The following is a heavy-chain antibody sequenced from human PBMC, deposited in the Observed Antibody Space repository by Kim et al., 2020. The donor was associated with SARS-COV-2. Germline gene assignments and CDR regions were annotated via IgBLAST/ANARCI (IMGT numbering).Heavy chain of an antibody. D-gene: IGHD2-2*01. CDR3: ARHISLGYNSTSCSSYGIDV. CDR2: IDPSDSYT. CDR1: GYSFTSYW. V-gene: IGHV5-10-1*01. J-gene: IGHJ6*02. Sequence: GESLKISCKGSGYSFTSYWISWVRQMPGKGLEWMGRIDPSDSYTNYSPSFQGHVTISADKSISTAYLQWSSLKASDTAMYYCARHISLGYNSTSCSSYGIDVCGQGTTVTVSS.